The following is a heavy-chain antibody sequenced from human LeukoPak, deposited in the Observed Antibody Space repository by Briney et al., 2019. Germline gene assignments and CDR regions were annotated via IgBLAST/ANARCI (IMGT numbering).Heavy chain of an antibody. Sequence: SETLSLTCAVYGGSFSGYYWSWIRQPPGKGLEWIGEINHSGSTNYNPSLKSRVTISVDTSKNQFSLKLSSVTAADTAVYYCARHPLWFGESHDAFDIWGQGTMVTVSS. CDR1: GGSFSGYY. CDR2: INHSGST. CDR3: ARHPLWFGESHDAFDI. J-gene: IGHJ3*02. D-gene: IGHD3-10*01. V-gene: IGHV4-34*01.